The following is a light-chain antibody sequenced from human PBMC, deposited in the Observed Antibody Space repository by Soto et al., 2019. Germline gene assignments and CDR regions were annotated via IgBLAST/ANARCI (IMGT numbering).Light chain of an antibody. CDR2: AAS. CDR3: QQTYSTLVT. J-gene: IGKJ3*01. Sequence: DIQMTQSPSSLSASVGDRVTITCRASESIRTYLNWYQQKPGKAPKLLIYAASSLQSGVPSRFSGSGSGTDFTLTISSLQPDDFATYYCQQTYSTLVTFGPGTKVDIK. V-gene: IGKV1-39*01. CDR1: ESIRTY.